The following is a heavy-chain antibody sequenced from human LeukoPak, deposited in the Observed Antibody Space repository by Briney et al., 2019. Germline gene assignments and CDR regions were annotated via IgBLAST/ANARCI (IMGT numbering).Heavy chain of an antibody. J-gene: IGHJ6*03. CDR1: GGSFSGYY. D-gene: IGHD6-6*01. V-gene: IGHV4-34*01. CDR3: ASHRADSSSSKQAYYYCMDV. CDR2: INHSGST. Sequence: ETLSLTCAVYGGSFSGYYWSWIRQPPGKGLEWIGEINHSGSTNYNPSLKSRVTISVDTSKNQFSLKLSSVTAADTAVYYCASHRADSSSSKQAYYYCMDVWGKGTTVTVSS.